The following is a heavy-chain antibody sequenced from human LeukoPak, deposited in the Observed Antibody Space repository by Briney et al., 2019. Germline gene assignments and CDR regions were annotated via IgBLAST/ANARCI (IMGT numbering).Heavy chain of an antibody. V-gene: IGHV3-74*01. D-gene: IGHD1-26*01. CDR3: AKDDSGSYLFDY. J-gene: IGHJ4*02. CDR1: GFTFSSYW. CDR2: INSDGSST. Sequence: GGSLRLSCAASGFTFSSYWMHWVRQAPGKGLVWVSRINSDGSSTSYADSVKGRFTISRDNSKNTLHLQMNSLRAEDTAVYYCAKDDSGSYLFDYWGRGTLVTVSS.